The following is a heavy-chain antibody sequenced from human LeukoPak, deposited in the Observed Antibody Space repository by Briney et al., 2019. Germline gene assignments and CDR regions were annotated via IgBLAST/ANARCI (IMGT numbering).Heavy chain of an antibody. J-gene: IGHJ4*02. CDR3: VKDNPPDY. CDR1: GFTFSNYG. CDR2: IRYDGNNK. D-gene: IGHD1-14*01. Sequence: GGSLRLSCGASGFTFSNYGMLWVRQAPGKGLEWVAFIRYDGNNKLYADSMKGRFTISRDNSKNTLYLHINSLRAEDTAVYYCVKDNPPDYWGQGTLVIVAS. V-gene: IGHV3-30*02.